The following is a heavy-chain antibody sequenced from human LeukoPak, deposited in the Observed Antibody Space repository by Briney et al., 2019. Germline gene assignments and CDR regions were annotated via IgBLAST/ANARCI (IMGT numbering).Heavy chain of an antibody. CDR3: VRENFADLFDY. Sequence: QPGGSLRLSCAASGFTFSNYNMHWVRQAPGKGLECISYVSSSSSTIYNADSVKGRFTISRDNAKNSLFLQMNSLRAEDTAVYYCVRENFADLFDYWGQGTLVTVS. J-gene: IGHJ4*02. V-gene: IGHV3-48*01. D-gene: IGHD1-7*01. CDR1: GFTFSNYN. CDR2: VSSSSSTI.